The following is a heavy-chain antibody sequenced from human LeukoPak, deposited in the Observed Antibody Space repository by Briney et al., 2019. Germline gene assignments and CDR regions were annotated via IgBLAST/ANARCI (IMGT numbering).Heavy chain of an antibody. V-gene: IGHV3-7*01. CDR3: ARDLSVRGSSWYFDY. D-gene: IGHD6-13*01. J-gene: IGHJ4*02. CDR2: IKQDGSEK. Sequence: GGSLRLSCVASGFSFNNYRMTWVRQAPGKGLEWVANIKQDGSEKQYVDSVKGRFAISRDNAKKSLYLQINTLRAEDTAVYYCARDLSVRGSSWYFDYWGQGTLVTVSS. CDR1: GFSFNNYR.